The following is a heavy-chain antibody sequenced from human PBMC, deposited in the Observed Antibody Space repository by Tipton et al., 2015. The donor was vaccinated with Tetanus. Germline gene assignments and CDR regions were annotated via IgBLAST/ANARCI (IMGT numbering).Heavy chain of an antibody. CDR2: INHSGST. CDR3: ARGPIASYFYGSAYFDY. CDR1: GGSLSGYY. V-gene: IGHV4-34*01. Sequence: TLSLTCAVYGGSLSGYYWSWIRQPPGKGLEWIGEINHSGSTNYNPSLKSRVTISVDTSKNQFSLKLSSVTAADTAVYYCARGPIASYFYGSAYFDYWGQGTLVTVSS. J-gene: IGHJ4*02. D-gene: IGHD3-10*01.